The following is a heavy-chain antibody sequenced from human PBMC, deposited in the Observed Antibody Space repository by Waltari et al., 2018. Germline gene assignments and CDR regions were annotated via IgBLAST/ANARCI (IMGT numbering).Heavy chain of an antibody. CDR1: GGSISSYY. CDR2: IYYSGST. Sequence: QVQLQESGPGLVKPSETLSLTCTVSGGSISSYYWSWIRQPPGKGLEWIGYIYYSGSTNYNPSLKSRVTISVDTSKNQFSLKLSSVTAADTAVYYCARDMYSSSHYYYYMDVWGKGTMVTVSS. D-gene: IGHD6-6*01. J-gene: IGHJ6*03. V-gene: IGHV4-59*01. CDR3: ARDMYSSSHYYYYMDV.